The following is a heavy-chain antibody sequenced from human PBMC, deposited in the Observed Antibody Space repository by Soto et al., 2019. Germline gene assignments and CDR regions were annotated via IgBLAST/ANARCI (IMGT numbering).Heavy chain of an antibody. J-gene: IGHJ4*02. CDR2: ISYDGSNK. V-gene: IGHV3-30*18. CDR1: GFTFSSYG. D-gene: IGHD5-12*01. CDR3: AKDYGGYDY. Sequence: GGSLRLSCAASGFTFSSYGMHWVRQAPGKGLEWVAVISYDGSNKYYADSVKGRFTISRDNSKNTLYLQMNSLRAEDTAVYYCAKDYGGYDYWGQGTLVTVSS.